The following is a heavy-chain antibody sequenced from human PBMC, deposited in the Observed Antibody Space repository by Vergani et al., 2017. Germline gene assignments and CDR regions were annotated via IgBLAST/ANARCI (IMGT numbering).Heavy chain of an antibody. CDR1: GFTFSSYG. D-gene: IGHD3-16*01. V-gene: IGHV3-30*03. CDR3: ATPGGAR. Sequence: QVQLVESGGGVVQPGRSLRLSCAASGFTFSSYGMHWVRQAPGKGLEWVAVISYDGSNKYYADSVKGRFTISRDNSKNTLYLLMNSLRAEDTAVYYCATPGGARWGQGTTVTVSS. J-gene: IGHJ6*02. CDR2: ISYDGSNK.